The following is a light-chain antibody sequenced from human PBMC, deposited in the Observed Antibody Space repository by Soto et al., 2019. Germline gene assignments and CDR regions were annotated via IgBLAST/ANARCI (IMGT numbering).Light chain of an antibody. V-gene: IGKV3-15*01. CDR2: GAS. CDR1: QSVSNK. Sequence: EILTKQSPATLSVSPGQRGTLSCRASQSVSNKLVWYKQRPGQAPRLLIYGASTRATGIPARFSGSGSGTDFTLTISRLAPEEVAVDDGQQRSNWPITFGPAPRLEI. J-gene: IGKJ5*01. CDR3: QQRSNWPIT.